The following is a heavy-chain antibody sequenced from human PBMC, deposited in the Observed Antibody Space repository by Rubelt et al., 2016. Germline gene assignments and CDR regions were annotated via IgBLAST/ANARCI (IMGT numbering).Heavy chain of an antibody. CDR1: GGSFSAYS. Sequence: QVQLQQWGAGLLKPSETLSLTCVVSGGSFSAYSWSWIRQPPGKGLEWIGEITHSGSTTYTPSLTSRFTMSVDTSKNKFSRKLTSVHAADTAAYYCATGLQAQRSFDYWGQGTLVTGSS. V-gene: IGHV4-34*01. CDR2: ITHSGST. D-gene: IGHD3-16*01. CDR3: ATGLQAQRSFDY. J-gene: IGHJ4*02.